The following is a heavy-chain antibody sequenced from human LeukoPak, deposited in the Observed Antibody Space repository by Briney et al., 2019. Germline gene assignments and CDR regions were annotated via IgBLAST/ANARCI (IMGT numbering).Heavy chain of an antibody. CDR3: ARSGYSYGYPFFDY. CDR2: IYYSGST. Sequence: PSETLSLTCTVSGGSISSSSYYWGWIRQPPGKGLGWIGSIYYSGSTYYNPSLKSRVTISVDTSKNQFSLKLSSVTAADTAVYYCARSGYSYGYPFFDYWGQGTLVTVSS. D-gene: IGHD5-18*01. CDR1: GGSISSSSYY. J-gene: IGHJ4*02. V-gene: IGHV4-39*07.